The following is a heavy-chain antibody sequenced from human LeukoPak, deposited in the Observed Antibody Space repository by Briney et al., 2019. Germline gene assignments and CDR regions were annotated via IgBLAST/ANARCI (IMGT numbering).Heavy chain of an antibody. CDR3: AREGSSGYYPS. J-gene: IGHJ4*02. CDR1: GFTFSSYS. CDR2: ISSSSSYI. Sequence: GGSLRLSCAASGFTFSSYSMNWVRQAPGKGLEWVSSISSSSSYIYYADSVKGRFAISRDNAKNSLYLQMNSLRAEDTAVYYCAREGSSGYYPSWGQGILVTVSS. D-gene: IGHD3-22*01. V-gene: IGHV3-21*01.